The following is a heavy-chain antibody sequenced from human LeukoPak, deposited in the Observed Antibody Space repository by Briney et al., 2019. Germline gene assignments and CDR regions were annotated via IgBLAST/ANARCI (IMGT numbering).Heavy chain of an antibody. J-gene: IGHJ4*02. CDR3: AKDGRRYSSGWHIDY. CDR2: ISWNSGSI. V-gene: IGHV3-9*01. D-gene: IGHD6-19*01. CDR1: GFTFDDYA. Sequence: GGSLRLSCAASGFTFDDYAMHWVRQAPGKGLEWGSGISWNSGSIGYADSVNGRFTISRDNAKNSLYLQMNSLRAEDTALYYCAKDGRRYSSGWHIDYWSQGTLVTVSS.